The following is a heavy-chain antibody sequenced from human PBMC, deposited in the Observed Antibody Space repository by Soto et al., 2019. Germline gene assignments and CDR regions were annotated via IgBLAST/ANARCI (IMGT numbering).Heavy chain of an antibody. V-gene: IGHV1-69*02. D-gene: IGHD3-22*01. Sequence: QVQLVQSGAEVKKPGSSVKVSCKASGGTFSSYTISWVRQAPGQGLEWMGRIIPILGIANYAQKFQGRVTITADKSTSTAYMELSSLRSEDTAVYYCVRGLGEYYDSSGYYWGQGTLVTVSS. CDR2: IIPILGIA. CDR1: GGTFSSYT. CDR3: VRGLGEYYDSSGYY. J-gene: IGHJ4*02.